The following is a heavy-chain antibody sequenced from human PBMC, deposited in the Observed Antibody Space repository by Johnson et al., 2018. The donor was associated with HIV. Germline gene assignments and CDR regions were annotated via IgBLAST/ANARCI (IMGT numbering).Heavy chain of an antibody. CDR1: GFTFNDHW. D-gene: IGHD4-17*01. J-gene: IGHJ3*01. CDR2: IYSGGNT. Sequence: VQLVESGGGLVQPGGSLRLSCGASGFTFNDHWMQWVRQAPGKGLVWVSVIYSGGNTIYADSVQGRFTISRDNSKNTLDLHMNSLRVEDTAVYYCARGYGDYRYFFEVWGQGTMVTVSS. V-gene: IGHV3-66*01. CDR3: ARGYGDYRYFFEV.